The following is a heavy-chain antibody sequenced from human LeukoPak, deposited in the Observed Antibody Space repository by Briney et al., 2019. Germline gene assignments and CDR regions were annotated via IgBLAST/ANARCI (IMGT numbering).Heavy chain of an antibody. CDR2: IKNDGSSI. V-gene: IGHV3-74*01. CDR1: GFTFSNYW. Sequence: PGGSLRLSCAASGFTFSNYWMHWVRQAPGKGLVWVSRIKNDGSSIDYVDSVKGRFTISRDNAKDTLYLQMNSLTAEDTAVYYCARGFVMLPAALGFWGQGTLVTVSS. D-gene: IGHD2-2*01. J-gene: IGHJ4*02. CDR3: ARGFVMLPAALGF.